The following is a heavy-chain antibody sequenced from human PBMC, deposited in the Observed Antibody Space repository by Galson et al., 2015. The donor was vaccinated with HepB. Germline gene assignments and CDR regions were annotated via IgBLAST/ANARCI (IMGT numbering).Heavy chain of an antibody. V-gene: IGHV4-34*01. CDR2: INHSGST. J-gene: IGHJ5*02. D-gene: IGHD3-9*01. Sequence: TLSLTCAVYGGSFSGYYWSWIRQPPGKGLEWIGEINHSGSTNYNPSLKSRVTISVDTSKNQFSLKLSSVTAADTAVYYCASLRSYDILTGYSGVNWFDPWGQGTLVTVSS. CDR3: ASLRSYDILTGYSGVNWFDP. CDR1: GGSFSGYY.